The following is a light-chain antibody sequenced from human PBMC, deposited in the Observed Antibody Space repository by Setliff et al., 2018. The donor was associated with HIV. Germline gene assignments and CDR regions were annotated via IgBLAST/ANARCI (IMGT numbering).Light chain of an antibody. J-gene: IGLJ1*01. Sequence: SVLTQPPSTSGTPGQRVTISCSGSSSNIGINSVTWYQHLPGTAPKLLIYSTNQRPSGAPDRFSGSKSGTSASLAISGLHSEDEADYYCAAWDDSLNEPFYVFGTGTKVTVL. CDR1: SSNIGINS. CDR3: AAWDDSLNEPFYV. CDR2: STN. V-gene: IGLV1-44*01.